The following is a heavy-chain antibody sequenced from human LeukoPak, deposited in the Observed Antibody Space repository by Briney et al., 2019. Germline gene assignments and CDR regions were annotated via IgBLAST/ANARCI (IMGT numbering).Heavy chain of an antibody. V-gene: IGHV3-53*01. CDR1: GFTVSRSY. J-gene: IGHJ3*02. D-gene: IGHD3-10*01. CDR2: IYSGGST. Sequence: GGSLRLSCAASGFTVSRSYMSWVRQAPGKGLEWVSVIYSGGSTYYADSVKGRFTISRDNSKNTLYLQMNSLRAEDTAMYYCAREMIVGRDTAAFDIWGQGTMVTVSS. CDR3: AREMIVGRDTAAFDI.